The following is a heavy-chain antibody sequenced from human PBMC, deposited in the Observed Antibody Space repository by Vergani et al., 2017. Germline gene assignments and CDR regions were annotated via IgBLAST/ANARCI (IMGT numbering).Heavy chain of an antibody. CDR2: ISDSGNA. CDR3: ARRSGGYYSGGKVHPLRTAFDF. D-gene: IGHD2-15*01. J-gene: IGHJ3*01. Sequence: QVQLQASGPGRVKPSQTLSLTCTMSGGSISAGYYFWSWIRQPAGKGLEWRGHISDSGNASHSPSLKTRVSMSVDTSKNQFSLAVTSVTAADTAIYFCARRSGGYYSGGKVHPLRTAFDFWGHGTVVTVSS. CDR1: GGSISAGYYF. V-gene: IGHV4-61*02.